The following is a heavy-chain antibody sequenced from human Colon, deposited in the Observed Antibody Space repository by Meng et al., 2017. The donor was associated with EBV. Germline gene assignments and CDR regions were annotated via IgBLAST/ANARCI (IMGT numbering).Heavy chain of an antibody. CDR2: ISSSGSTI. CDR1: GFTFSDYY. V-gene: IGHV3-11*01. D-gene: IGHD3-16*02. Sequence: QVQLVESGGXXVKPGXALRLSCAASGFTFSDYYMNWIRQAPGKGLEWVSYISSSGSTIYYADSVKGRFTISRDNAKNSLSLQMNSLRAEDTAVYYCARGYTYSSFFDYWGPGTLVTVAS. CDR3: ARGYTYSSFFDY. J-gene: IGHJ4*02.